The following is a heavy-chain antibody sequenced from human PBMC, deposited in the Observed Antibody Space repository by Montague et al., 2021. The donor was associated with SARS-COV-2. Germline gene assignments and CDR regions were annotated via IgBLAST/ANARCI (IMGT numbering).Heavy chain of an antibody. J-gene: IGHJ4*02. CDR3: ARENTVTTFGGPYYIDS. CDR2: IYDSGST. Sequence: SETLSLTCIVSGSSVSSYFWSWIRQPPGKGLEWIGNIYDSGSTNYNHSLKSRVTISVDTSKNQFSLKLNAVTAADTAVYYCARENTVTTFGGPYYIDSWGQGTLVTVSA. V-gene: IGHV4-59*02. D-gene: IGHD4-17*01. CDR1: GSSVSSYF.